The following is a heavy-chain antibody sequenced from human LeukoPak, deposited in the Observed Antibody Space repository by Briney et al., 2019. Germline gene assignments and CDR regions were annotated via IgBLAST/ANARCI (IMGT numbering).Heavy chain of an antibody. Sequence: GGSLRLSCAASGFTFSSYWMHWVRQAPGKGLVWVSRINSDGSSTSYADSVKGRFTISRDNAKNTLYLQMNSLRAEDTAVYYCAREGADILTGYPADVGVDYWGQGTLVTVSS. CDR1: GFTFSSYW. D-gene: IGHD3-9*01. CDR3: AREGADILTGYPADVGVDY. J-gene: IGHJ4*02. CDR2: INSDGSST. V-gene: IGHV3-74*01.